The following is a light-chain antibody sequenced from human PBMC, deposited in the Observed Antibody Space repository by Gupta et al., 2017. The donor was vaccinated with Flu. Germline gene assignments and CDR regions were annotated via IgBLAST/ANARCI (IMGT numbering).Light chain of an antibody. Sequence: EIVMTQSPATLSVSPGERATLSCRASQSIGSNLAWYHQKPGQAPRLLIYTASTSGSGTEFTLTISSLQSEDFAIYYCQQYNNWPRTFGQGTKVEI. CDR2: TAS. V-gene: IGKV3-15*01. CDR3: QQYNNWPRT. CDR1: QSIGSN. J-gene: IGKJ1*01.